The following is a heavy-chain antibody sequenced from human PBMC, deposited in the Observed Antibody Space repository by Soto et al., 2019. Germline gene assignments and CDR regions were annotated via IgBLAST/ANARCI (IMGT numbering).Heavy chain of an antibody. CDR1: GYTFDSYG. CDR2: MNPNSGNT. V-gene: IGHV1-8*02. Sequence: ASVKVSCKASGYTFDSYGLSWVRQAPGQGLEWMGWMNPNSGNTGYAQKFQGRVTMTRNTSISTAYMELSSLRSEDTAVYYCARVSPYSSSWVASFDIWGQGTMVTVSS. CDR3: ARVSPYSSSWVASFDI. D-gene: IGHD6-13*01. J-gene: IGHJ3*02.